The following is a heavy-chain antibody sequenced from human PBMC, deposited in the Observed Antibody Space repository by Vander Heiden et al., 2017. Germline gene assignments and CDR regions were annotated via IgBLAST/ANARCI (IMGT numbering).Heavy chain of an antibody. D-gene: IGHD5-12*01. CDR1: GFPFSSYS. J-gene: IGHJ2*01. V-gene: IGHV3-21*01. Sequence: EVQLVESGGGLVKPGGSLRLSCAASGFPFSSYSMNWVRQAPGKGLEWVSSISSSSSYIYYADSVKGRFTISRDNAKNSLYLQMNSLRAEDTAVYYCARVPVEMATIYEWYFDLWGRGTLVTVSS. CDR2: ISSSSSYI. CDR3: ARVPVEMATIYEWYFDL.